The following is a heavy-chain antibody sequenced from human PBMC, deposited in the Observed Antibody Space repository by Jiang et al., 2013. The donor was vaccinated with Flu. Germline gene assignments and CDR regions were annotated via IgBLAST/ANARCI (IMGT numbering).Heavy chain of an antibody. V-gene: IGHV6-1*01. J-gene: IGHJ3*02. D-gene: IGHD2-15*01. CDR2: TYYRSKWYN. CDR1: GDSVSSNSAA. Sequence: SLTCAISGDSVSSNSAAWNWIRQSPSRGLEWLGRTYYRSKWYNDYAVSVKSRITINPDTSKNQFSLQLNSVTPEDTAVYYCARAGAEDIVVVVAAGDAFDIWGQGTMVTVSS. CDR3: ARAGAEDIVVVVAAGDAFDI.